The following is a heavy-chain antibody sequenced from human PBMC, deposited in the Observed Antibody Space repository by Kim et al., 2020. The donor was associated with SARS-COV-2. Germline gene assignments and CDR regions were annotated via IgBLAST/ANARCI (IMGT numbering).Heavy chain of an antibody. D-gene: IGHD2-8*01. CDR2: IYYSGST. J-gene: IGHJ6*02. CDR1: GGSISSSSYY. Sequence: SETLSLTCTVSGGSISSSSYYWDWIRQPPGKGLEWIGSIYYSGSTYYNPSLKSRVTISVDTSKNQFSLKLSSVTAADTAVYYCARAPFPTLVYANPRHNYYYYGMDVWGQGTTVTVSS. CDR3: ARAPFPTLVYANPRHNYYYYGMDV. V-gene: IGHV4-39*07.